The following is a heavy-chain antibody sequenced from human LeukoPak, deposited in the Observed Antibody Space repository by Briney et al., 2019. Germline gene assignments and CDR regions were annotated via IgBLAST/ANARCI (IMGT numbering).Heavy chain of an antibody. CDR3: AREFRYDYDFWSGHRAWFDP. J-gene: IGHJ5*02. CDR2: IYYSGST. CDR1: GGSISSYY. Sequence: SETLSLTCTVSGGSISSYYWSWIRQPPGKGLEWIGYIYYSGSTNYNPSLKSRVTISVDTSKNQFSLKLSSVTAADTAVYYCAREFRYDYDFWSGHRAWFDPWGQGTLVTVSS. D-gene: IGHD3-3*01. V-gene: IGHV4-59*01.